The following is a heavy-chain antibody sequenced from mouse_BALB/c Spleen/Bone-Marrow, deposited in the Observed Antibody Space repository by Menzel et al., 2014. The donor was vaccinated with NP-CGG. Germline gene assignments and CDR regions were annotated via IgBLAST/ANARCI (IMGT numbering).Heavy chain of an antibody. J-gene: IGHJ3*01. CDR1: GYTFTSYN. D-gene: IGHD2-10*02. V-gene: IGHV1-12*01. CDR3: ARSGYGNYAWFPY. CDR2: VYPGNGDT. Sequence: SGPELVKPGASVRISCKASGYTFTSYNIHWVRQTPGLGLEWIGAVYPGNGDTSYNQRFKGKATLTADKSSNTAYMRFSSLTSEDSAVYFCARSGYGNYAWFPYWGQGTLVTVSA.